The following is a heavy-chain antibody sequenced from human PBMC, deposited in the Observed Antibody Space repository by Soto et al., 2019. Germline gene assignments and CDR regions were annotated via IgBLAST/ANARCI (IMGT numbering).Heavy chain of an antibody. J-gene: IGHJ4*02. D-gene: IGHD1-1*01. V-gene: IGHV1-18*01. Sequence: QVHLVQSGAEVKNPGASVKVSCKGSGYDFTTYGITWVRQAPGQGLEWMAWISAHNGNTNYAPNLQGXVXVTRDTSTSTAYIELRSLRSDDTAVYYCARGRYGDYWGQGALVTVSS. CDR2: ISAHNGNT. CDR1: GYDFTTYG. CDR3: ARGRYGDY.